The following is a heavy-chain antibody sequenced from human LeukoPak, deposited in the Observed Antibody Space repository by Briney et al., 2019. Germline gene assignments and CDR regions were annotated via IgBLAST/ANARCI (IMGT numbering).Heavy chain of an antibody. CDR2: TYYRSKWYN. Sequence: SQTLSLTCAISGDSVSSNSAAWNWIRQSPSRGLEWLGRTYYRSKWYNDYAVSVKSRITINPDTSKNQFSLKLNSVTAADTAVYYCARHYSSGTYPLDSWGQGTLVTVSS. CDR3: ARHYSSGTYPLDS. D-gene: IGHD3-10*01. J-gene: IGHJ4*02. V-gene: IGHV6-1*01. CDR1: GDSVSSNSAA.